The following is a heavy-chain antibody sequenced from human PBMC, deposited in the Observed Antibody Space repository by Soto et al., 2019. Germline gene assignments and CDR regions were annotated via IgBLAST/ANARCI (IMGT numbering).Heavy chain of an antibody. CDR1: GFTFSSYA. J-gene: IGHJ4*02. V-gene: IGHV3-23*01. D-gene: IGHD1-26*01. CDR2: ISGSGGHT. Sequence: EVQLLESGGGLVQPGGSLRLSCAASGFTFSSYAMNWVRQAPGKGLEWVSSISGSGGHTYYADSVKGRFTISRDNSRNTVYLQMNSLRAEDTAVYFCAKDGLGATYYFDYWGQGTLVTVSS. CDR3: AKDGLGATYYFDY.